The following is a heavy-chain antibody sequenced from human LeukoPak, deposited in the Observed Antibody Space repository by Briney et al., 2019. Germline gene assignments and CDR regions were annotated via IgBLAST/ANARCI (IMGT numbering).Heavy chain of an antibody. V-gene: IGHV3-48*02. Sequence: GGSLRLSCAASGFTFSSYSMNWVRQAPGKGLEWVSYISSSSSTIYYADSVKGRFTISRDNAKNPLYLQMNSLRDEDTAVYYCAREVTTTFDYWGQGTLVTVSS. D-gene: IGHD4-11*01. CDR3: AREVTTTFDY. J-gene: IGHJ4*02. CDR2: ISSSSSTI. CDR1: GFTFSSYS.